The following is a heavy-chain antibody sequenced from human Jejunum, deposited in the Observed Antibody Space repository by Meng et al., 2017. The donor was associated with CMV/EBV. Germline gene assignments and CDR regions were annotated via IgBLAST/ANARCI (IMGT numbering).Heavy chain of an antibody. V-gene: IGHV4-31*03. CDR1: GGSVRSGGYY. CDR2: IYYSGST. J-gene: IGHJ4*02. D-gene: IGHD6-19*01. Sequence: QLQASGPGRGKPSQHMDLTSTVSGGSVRSGGYYWTWIRQHPGNGLEWFGHIYYSGSTFYNPSLKRRVIISIGTSKNQFPLNLRSVTAADTAVYFCARVSSGWDYFDYWGQGTLVTVSS. CDR3: ARVSSGWDYFDY.